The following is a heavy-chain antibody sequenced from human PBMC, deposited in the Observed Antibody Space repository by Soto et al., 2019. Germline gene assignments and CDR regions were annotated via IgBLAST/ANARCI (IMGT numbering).Heavy chain of an antibody. CDR2: IYHSGST. CDR1: GGSISGSSYF. J-gene: IGHJ4*02. V-gene: IGHV4-30-2*01. D-gene: IGHD2-15*01. CDR3: ARGQVVAAQH. Sequence: PSETLSLTCTVSGGSISGSSYFWGWIRQPPGKGLEWIGYIYHSGSTYYNPSLKSRVTISVDRSKNQFSLKLSSVTAADTAVYYCARGQVVAAQHWGQGTLVTVSS.